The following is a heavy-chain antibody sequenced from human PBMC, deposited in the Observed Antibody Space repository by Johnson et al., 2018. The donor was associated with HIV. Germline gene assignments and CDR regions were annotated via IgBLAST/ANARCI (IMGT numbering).Heavy chain of an antibody. V-gene: IGHV3-33*06. CDR3: AKGSAHDAFDI. J-gene: IGHJ3*02. Sequence: VQVVESGGGVVQPGRSLRLSCAASGFTFSSYGMHWVRQAPGKGLEWVAVIWYDGSNKYYADSVKGRFTISRDNSKNTLYLQMNSLRAEDTALYYCAKGSAHDAFDIWGQGTMVTVSS. CDR2: IWYDGSNK. CDR1: GFTFSSYG.